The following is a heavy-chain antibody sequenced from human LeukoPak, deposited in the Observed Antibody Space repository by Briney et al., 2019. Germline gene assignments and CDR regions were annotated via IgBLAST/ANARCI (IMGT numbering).Heavy chain of an antibody. V-gene: IGHV1-8*01. CDR1: GYTFTSYD. D-gene: IGHD6-19*01. CDR2: MNPNSGNT. J-gene: IGHJ3*02. Sequence: ASVKVSCKASGYTFTSYDINWVRQATGQGLEWMGWMNPNSGNTGYAQKFQGRGTMTRNTSISTAYMELSSLRSEDTAVYYCASGSSGWAWSAFDIWGQGTMVTVSS. CDR3: ASGSSGWAWSAFDI.